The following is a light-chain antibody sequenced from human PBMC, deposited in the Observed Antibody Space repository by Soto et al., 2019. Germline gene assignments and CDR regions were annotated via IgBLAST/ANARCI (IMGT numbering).Light chain of an antibody. J-gene: IGLJ2*01. CDR3: ETWDTTSAI. CDR1: SGHSSYI. V-gene: IGLV4-60*03. CDR2: VESSGSH. Sequence: LVLTQSSSASASLGSSVKLTCTLSSGHSSYIIAWHQQQPGKAPRYLMNVESSGSHNKGNGVPERFSGSSSGADCYLAISNRQSEDEAHYYCETWDTTSAIFGGGTQLTVL.